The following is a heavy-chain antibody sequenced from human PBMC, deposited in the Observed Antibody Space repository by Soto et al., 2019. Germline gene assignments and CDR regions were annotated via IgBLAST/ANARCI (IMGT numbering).Heavy chain of an antibody. Sequence: ASVKVSCKASGYTFTNYGISWVRQAPGQGLEWMGWISGYNGNTKYAQKFQGRVTMTTDTPTNTAYMELRSLRSDDTAVYYCARDREYYYDSSGNYYYHYGMDVWGQGTTVTVSS. J-gene: IGHJ6*02. CDR2: ISGYNGNT. D-gene: IGHD3-22*01. CDR3: ARDREYYYDSSGNYYYHYGMDV. V-gene: IGHV1-18*04. CDR1: GYTFTNYG.